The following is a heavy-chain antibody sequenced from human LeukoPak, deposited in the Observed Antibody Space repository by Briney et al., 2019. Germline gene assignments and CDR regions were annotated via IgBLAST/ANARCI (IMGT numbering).Heavy chain of an antibody. CDR2: INHSGST. V-gene: IGHV4-34*01. J-gene: IGHJ6*03. CDR3: ARLIVWFGANYMDV. D-gene: IGHD3-10*01. Sequence: SETLSLTCAVYGGSFSGYYWSWIRQPPGKGLEWIGEINHSGSTNYNPSLKSRVTISVDTSKNQFSLKLSSVTAADTAVYYCARLIVWFGANYMDVWGKGTTVTVSS. CDR1: GGSFSGYY.